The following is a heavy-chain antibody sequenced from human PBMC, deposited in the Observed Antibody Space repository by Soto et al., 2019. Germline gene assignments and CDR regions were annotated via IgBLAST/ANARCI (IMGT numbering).Heavy chain of an antibody. V-gene: IGHV3-33*01. Sequence: PGGSLRLSCGASGFTFSSDGMHWVRQAPGKGLEWVALIWYDGSKKYYADSVKGRFTISRDNSQRTLYVQMNSLRVEDTAVYYCARLRGHSYGVFDYWGQGTLVTVSS. CDR2: IWYDGSKK. D-gene: IGHD5-18*01. CDR1: GFTFSSDG. CDR3: ARLRGHSYGVFDY. J-gene: IGHJ4*02.